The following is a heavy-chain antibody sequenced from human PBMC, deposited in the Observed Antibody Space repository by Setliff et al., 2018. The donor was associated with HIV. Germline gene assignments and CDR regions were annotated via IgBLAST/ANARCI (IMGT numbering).Heavy chain of an antibody. D-gene: IGHD3-22*01. Sequence: SETLSLTCAVYGGSVSGHYWGWFRQPPGKGLEWIGEITPSGATNYLPSLKSRVTMSLDTSKNQFSLKMTSVTAADTALYYCARPYDSLYGWGQGVLVTVSS. CDR1: GGSVSGHY. CDR3: ARPYDSLYG. CDR2: ITPSGAT. V-gene: IGHV4-34*01. J-gene: IGHJ4*02.